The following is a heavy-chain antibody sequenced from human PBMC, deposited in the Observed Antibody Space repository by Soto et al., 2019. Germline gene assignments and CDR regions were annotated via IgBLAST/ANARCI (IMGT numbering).Heavy chain of an antibody. V-gene: IGHV1-18*04. CDR1: GYTFTSYG. D-gene: IGHD3-3*01. Sequence: QVQLVQSGAEVKKPGASVKVSCKASGYTFTSYGISWVRQAPGQGLEWMGWISAYNGNTNYAQKLQGRVTMTTDTSTSTAYMELRSLRSDDTAVYYCASNYDFWSGYSHYYYYGMDVWGQGTKVTVSS. J-gene: IGHJ6*02. CDR2: ISAYNGNT. CDR3: ASNYDFWSGYSHYYYYGMDV.